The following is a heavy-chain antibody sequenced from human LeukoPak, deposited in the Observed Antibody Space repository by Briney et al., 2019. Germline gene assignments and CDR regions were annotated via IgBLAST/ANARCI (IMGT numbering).Heavy chain of an antibody. D-gene: IGHD2-2*01. CDR2: IYTSGST. J-gene: IGHJ4*02. CDR3: AGVVPAANAGSYVDY. CDR1: GGSISSYH. V-gene: IGHV4-4*07. Sequence: SETLSLICTVSGGSISSYHWSWIRQPAGKGLEWIGRIYTSGSTNYNPSLKSRVTMSVDTSKNQFSLKLSSVTAADTAVYYCAGVVPAANAGSYVDYWGQGTLVTVSS.